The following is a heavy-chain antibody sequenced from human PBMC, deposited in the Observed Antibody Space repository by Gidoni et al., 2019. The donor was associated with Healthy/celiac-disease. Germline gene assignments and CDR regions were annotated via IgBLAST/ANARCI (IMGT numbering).Heavy chain of an antibody. CDR3: TTEMATTGDY. CDR2: IKSKTDGGTT. CDR1: GFTFSNAW. V-gene: IGHV3-15*01. J-gene: IGHJ4*02. D-gene: IGHD5-12*01. Sequence: EVQLVESGGGLVKPGGAASGFTFSNAWMSWVRQAPGKGLEWVGRIKSKTDGGTTDYAAPVKGRFTISRDDSKNTLYLQMNSRKTEDTAVYYCTTEMATTGDYWGQGTLVTVSS.